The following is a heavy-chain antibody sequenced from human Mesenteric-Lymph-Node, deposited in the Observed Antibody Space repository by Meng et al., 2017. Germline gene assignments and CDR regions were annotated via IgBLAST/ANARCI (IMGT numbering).Heavy chain of an antibody. V-gene: IGHV1-24*01. CDR1: GYTLTELS. J-gene: IGHJ6*02. CDR3: VKDSDYGSGIWYSGMDV. D-gene: IGHD3-10*01. Sequence: ASVKVSCKVSGYTLTELSMHWVRQAPGKGLEWMGGFDPEDGETIYAQKFQGGVTMTEDTSTDNANMELMSLRSEDTAVDYCVKDSDYGSGIWYSGMDVWGQGTTVTVSS. CDR2: FDPEDGET.